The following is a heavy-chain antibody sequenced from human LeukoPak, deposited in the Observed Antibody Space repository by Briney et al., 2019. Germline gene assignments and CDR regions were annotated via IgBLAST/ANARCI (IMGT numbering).Heavy chain of an antibody. V-gene: IGHV4-61*08. CDR2: NYYSGST. Sequence: SETLSLTCTVSGGSFSSGDYCWSWIRQPPGKGLEGIGCNYYSGSTNYNPSLKSRVTVSVDTSKNQFSLRLSSVTAADTAVYYCARVRRNDYYDSSGYYYRWFDPWGQGTLVTVSS. CDR1: GGSFSSGDYC. CDR3: ARVRRNDYYDSSGYYYRWFDP. D-gene: IGHD3-22*01. J-gene: IGHJ5*02.